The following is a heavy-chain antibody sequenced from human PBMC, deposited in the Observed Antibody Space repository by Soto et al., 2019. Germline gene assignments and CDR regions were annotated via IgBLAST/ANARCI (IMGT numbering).Heavy chain of an antibody. V-gene: IGHV3-74*01. CDR2: INSDGSST. CDR1: GFTFSSYW. CDR3: ARDLLAPYYYYGMDV. J-gene: IGHJ6*02. D-gene: IGHD1-26*01. Sequence: EVQLVESGGGLVQPGGSLRLSCAASGFTFSSYWMHWVRQAPGKGLVWVSRINSDGSSTSYADSVKGRFTISRDNAKNTLYQQMNSLRAEDTAVYYCARDLLAPYYYYGMDVWGQGTTVTVSS.